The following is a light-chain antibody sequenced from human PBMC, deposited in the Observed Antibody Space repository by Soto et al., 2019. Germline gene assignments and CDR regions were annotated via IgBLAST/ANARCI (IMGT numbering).Light chain of an antibody. Sequence: QSALTQPASVSGSPGQSITISCTGTSSDVGGYNYVSSYQQHPGKAPKLVIYDVSNRPSGVSNRFSGSKSGNTASLTISGLRAEDDADYYCSSFASSNTVIFGGGTELTVL. CDR1: SSDVGGYNY. CDR2: DVS. V-gene: IGLV2-14*01. J-gene: IGLJ2*01. CDR3: SSFASSNTVI.